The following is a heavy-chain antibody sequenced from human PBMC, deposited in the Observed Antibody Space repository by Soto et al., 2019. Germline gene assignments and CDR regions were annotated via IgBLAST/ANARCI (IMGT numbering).Heavy chain of an antibody. CDR3: ARVAVAGDFDY. V-gene: IGHV4-39*01. CDR1: GGSISSSSYY. Sequence: SETLSLTCTVSGGSISSSSYYWGWIRQPPGKGLEWIGSIYYSGSTYYNPSLKSRVTISVDTSKNQFSLKLSSVTAADTAVYYCARVAVAGDFDYWGQGTLVTVSS. J-gene: IGHJ4*02. CDR2: IYYSGST. D-gene: IGHD6-19*01.